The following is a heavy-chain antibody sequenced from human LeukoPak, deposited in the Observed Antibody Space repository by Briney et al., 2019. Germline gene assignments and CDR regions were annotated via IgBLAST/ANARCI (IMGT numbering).Heavy chain of an antibody. V-gene: IGHV3-53*01. CDR1: GFTVSSNY. D-gene: IGHD3-22*01. J-gene: IGHJ3*02. Sequence: GGSLRLSCAASGFTVSSNYMSWVRQAPGKGLEWVSVIYSGGSTYYADSEKGRFTISRDNSKNTLYLQMNSLRAEDTAVYYCARDRVRREYSDSSGYRPDAFDIWGQGTMVTVSS. CDR3: ARDRVRREYSDSSGYRPDAFDI. CDR2: IYSGGST.